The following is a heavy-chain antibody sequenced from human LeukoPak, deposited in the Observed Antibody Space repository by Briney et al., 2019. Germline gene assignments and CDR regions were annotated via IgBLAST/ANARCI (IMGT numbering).Heavy chain of an antibody. CDR1: GGSISSYY. V-gene: IGHV4-59*01. J-gene: IGHJ4*02. CDR3: ARGLIMAVAGRGEFHY. CDR2: IYYSGST. D-gene: IGHD6-13*01. Sequence: SETLSLTCTVSGGSISSYYWSWIRQPPGKGLEWIGYIYYSGSTNYNPSLKSRVTISVDTSKNQFSQKLSSVTAADTAVYYCARGLIMAVAGRGEFHYWGQGTLVTVSS.